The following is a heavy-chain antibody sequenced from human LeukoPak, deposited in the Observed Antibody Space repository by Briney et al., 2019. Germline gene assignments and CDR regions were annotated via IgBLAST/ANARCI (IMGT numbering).Heavy chain of an antibody. CDR2: INPNSGGT. V-gene: IGHV1-2*02. Sequence: ASVKVSCKASGYTFTGYYMHWVRQAPGQGLEWMGWINPNSGGTNYAQKFQGRVTMTRDTSISTAYVELSRLRSDDTAVYYCARVRGYSYGDPGLFDYWGQGTLVTVSS. J-gene: IGHJ4*02. CDR3: ARVRGYSYGDPGLFDY. CDR1: GYTFTGYY. D-gene: IGHD5-18*01.